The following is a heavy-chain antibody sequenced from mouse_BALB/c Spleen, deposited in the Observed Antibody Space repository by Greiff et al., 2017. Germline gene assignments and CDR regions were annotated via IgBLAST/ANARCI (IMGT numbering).Heavy chain of an antibody. CDR3: ARQDGSSRYFDY. J-gene: IGHJ2*01. CDR2: ISSGGSYT. CDR1: GFTFSSYG. V-gene: IGHV5-6*01. Sequence: EVKVVESGGDLVKPGGSLKLSCAASGFTFSSYGMSWVRQTPDKRLEWVATISSGGSYTYYPDSVKGRFTISRDNAKNTLYLQMSSLKSEDTAMYYCARQDGSSRYFDYWGQGTTLTVSS. D-gene: IGHD1-1*01.